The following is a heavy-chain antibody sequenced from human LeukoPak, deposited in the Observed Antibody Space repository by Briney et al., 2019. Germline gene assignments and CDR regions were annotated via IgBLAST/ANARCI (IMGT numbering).Heavy chain of an antibody. CDR3: ARERAYCGGGCFDC. V-gene: IGHV3-48*03. Sequence: PGGSLRLSCAASGFTFSSYEMNWVRQAPGKALECISYISSSGSSILYADSVKGRVTISRDNARNSLYLQMNSLRAEDTAIYYCARERAYCGGGCFDCWGQGTLVTVSS. CDR2: ISSSGSSI. CDR1: GFTFSSYE. J-gene: IGHJ4*02. D-gene: IGHD2-21*02.